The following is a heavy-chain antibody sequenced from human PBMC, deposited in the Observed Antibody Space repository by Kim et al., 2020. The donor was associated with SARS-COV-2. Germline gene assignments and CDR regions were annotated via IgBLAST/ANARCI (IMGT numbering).Heavy chain of an antibody. CDR3: AKDHVGNTSSLLGYDDYGWVV. Sequence: GGSLRLSCAVSGSTFNNYGMQWVRQAPGKGLEWVALIWYDGSNKYYADSVKGRFTISRDNSKNTLYLQMDSLRAEDTAVYYCAKDHVGNTSSLLGYDDYGWVVGGGGPTGTVS. J-gene: IGHJ6*02. D-gene: IGHD3-16*01. CDR2: IWYDGSNK. V-gene: IGHV3-33*06. CDR1: GSTFNNYG.